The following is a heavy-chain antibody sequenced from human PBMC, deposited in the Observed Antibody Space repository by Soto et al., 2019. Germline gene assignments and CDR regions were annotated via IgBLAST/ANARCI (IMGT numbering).Heavy chain of an antibody. Sequence: GGSLRLSCAASGFTCSSYWMSWVRQAPGKGLEWVTNINQDGSEKYYVDSVKGRFTISRDNAKNSLFLQMNSLRAEDTAVYYCAREDSNYPGYWGQGTLVTVSS. V-gene: IGHV3-7*05. J-gene: IGHJ4*02. CDR1: GFTCSSYW. CDR3: AREDSNYPGY. D-gene: IGHD4-4*01. CDR2: INQDGSEK.